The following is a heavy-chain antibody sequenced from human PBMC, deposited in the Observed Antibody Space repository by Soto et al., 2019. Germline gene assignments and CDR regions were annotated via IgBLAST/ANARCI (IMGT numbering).Heavy chain of an antibody. CDR1: GFKFSKFH. CDR3: ARDDGGYCGS. CDR2: IWDDGTKK. D-gene: IGHD5-12*01. J-gene: IGHJ5*02. Sequence: QVQLVESGGGVVQPGKSLRLSCAASGFKFSKFHMHWVRQAPGKGLEWVAVIWDDGTKKYYVDSVKGRFSISRDTSKNISYLQMNNLRAEDTAVYYCARDDGGYCGSWGQGTLVTVSS. V-gene: IGHV3-33*01.